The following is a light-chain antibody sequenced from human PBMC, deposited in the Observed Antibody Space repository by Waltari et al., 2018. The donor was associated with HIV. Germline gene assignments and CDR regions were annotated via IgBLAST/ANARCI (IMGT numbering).Light chain of an antibody. CDR2: DDS. V-gene: IGLV3-21*02. CDR1: KIGSKS. Sequence: SYVLTQPPSVSVAPGQTARITCGGNKIGSKSVHWYQQKTGQAPVLVVYDDSDRPSGIPEGFAGSNSGNTATLTISRVEAGDEADYYWQVWDSSSDHVVFGGGTKLTVL. J-gene: IGLJ2*01. CDR3: QVWDSSSDHVV.